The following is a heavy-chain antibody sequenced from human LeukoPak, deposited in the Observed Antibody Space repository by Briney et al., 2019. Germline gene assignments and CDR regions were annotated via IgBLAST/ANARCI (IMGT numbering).Heavy chain of an antibody. Sequence: ASVKVSCKASGYTFTDYYLHWVRQGPGQVLEWMGRINPNSGDTNYAQKFQGRVTMTRDTSISRAYMELSRLRSDDTALYYCARGTESGSYYGWFDPWGQGTLVTVSS. V-gene: IGHV1-2*02. CDR3: ARGTESGSYYGWFDP. CDR1: GYTFTDYY. J-gene: IGHJ5*02. D-gene: IGHD1-26*01. CDR2: INPNSGDT.